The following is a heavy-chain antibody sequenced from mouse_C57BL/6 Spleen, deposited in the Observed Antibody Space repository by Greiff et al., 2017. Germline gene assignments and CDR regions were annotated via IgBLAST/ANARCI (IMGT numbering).Heavy chain of an antibody. V-gene: IGHV3-6*01. CDR3: AKYSNYVRWYFDV. D-gene: IGHD2-5*01. CDR1: GYSITSGYY. Sequence: EVQRVESGPGLVKPSQSLSLTCSVTGYSITSGYYWNWIRQFPGNKLEWMGYISYDGSNNYNPSLKNRIAITRDTSKNQFFLKLNSVTTEDTATYYCAKYSNYVRWYFDVWGTGTTVTVAS. CDR2: ISYDGSN. J-gene: IGHJ1*03.